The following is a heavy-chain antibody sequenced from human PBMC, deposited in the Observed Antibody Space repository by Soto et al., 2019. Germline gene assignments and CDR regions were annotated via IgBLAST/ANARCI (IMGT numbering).Heavy chain of an antibody. CDR2: MNPNSGNT. CDR3: ARRYYDFWSGYFANNNWFDS. CDR1: GYTFTSYD. V-gene: IGHV1-8*01. Sequence: QVQLVQSGAEVKKPGASVKVSCKASGYTFTSYDINWVRQATGQGLEWMGWMNPNSGNTGYAQKFQGRVTMTRNISISRAYMELSSLRSVDTAVYYCARRYYDFWSGYFANNNWFDSWGQGTLVTVSS. D-gene: IGHD3-3*01. J-gene: IGHJ5*01.